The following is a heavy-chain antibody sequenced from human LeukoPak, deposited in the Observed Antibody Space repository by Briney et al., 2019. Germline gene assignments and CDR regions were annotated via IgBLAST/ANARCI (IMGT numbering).Heavy chain of an antibody. J-gene: IGHJ6*03. V-gene: IGHV4-61*10. Sequence: PSETLSLTCTVSDASINTVSFFWRWIRQPAGRGLEWNWEINQSESTNYNPSLKSRVTISVDTSKNQFSLKLSSVTAADTAVYYCARGRYCSGGSCYYYYYYYMDVWGKGTTVTVSS. D-gene: IGHD2-15*01. CDR2: INQSEST. CDR3: ARGRYCSGGSCYYYYYYYMDV. CDR1: DASINTVSFF.